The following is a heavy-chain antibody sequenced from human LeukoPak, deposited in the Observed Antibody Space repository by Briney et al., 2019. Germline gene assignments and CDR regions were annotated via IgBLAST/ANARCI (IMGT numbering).Heavy chain of an antibody. CDR1: GFTFSSYA. J-gene: IGHJ4*02. Sequence: GGSLRLSCAASGFTFSSYAMTWVRQGPGKGLDWVSTISSSGGNTYNADSVKGRFTISRDNSKNTLYLQMNSLRAEDTAVYYCAKRAARSGYYFDQWGQGTLVTVSS. CDR3: AKRAARSGYYFDQ. D-gene: IGHD5-12*01. CDR2: ISSSGGNT. V-gene: IGHV3-23*01.